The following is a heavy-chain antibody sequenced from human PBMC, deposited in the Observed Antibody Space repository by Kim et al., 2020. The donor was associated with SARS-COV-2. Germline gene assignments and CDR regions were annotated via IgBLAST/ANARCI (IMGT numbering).Heavy chain of an antibody. J-gene: IGHJ3*02. CDR1: GDSVSSNSAA. D-gene: IGHD2-2*01. CDR3: ARDPADPQLDQDAFDI. V-gene: IGHV6-1*01. CDR2: TYYRSKWYN. Sequence: SQTLSLTCAISGDSVSSNSAAWNWIRQSPSRGLEWLGRTYYRSKWYNDYAVSVKSRITINPDTSKNQFSLQLNSVTPEDTAVYYCARDPADPQLDQDAFDIWGQGTMVTVSS.